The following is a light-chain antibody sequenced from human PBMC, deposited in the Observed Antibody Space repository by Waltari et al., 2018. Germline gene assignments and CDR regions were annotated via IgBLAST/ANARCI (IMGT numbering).Light chain of an antibody. CDR2: TTS. V-gene: IGKV1-39*01. Sequence: DIQMTQSPSSLSASVGDRVTITCRASQNINNFLIWYQQKPGKAPNLLIYTTSTLQSGVPSRFSGGGSGTDFTLTISSLQPEDFATYYCQQSSSTPFTFGPGTEVDIK. CDR3: QQSSSTPFT. CDR1: QNINNF. J-gene: IGKJ3*01.